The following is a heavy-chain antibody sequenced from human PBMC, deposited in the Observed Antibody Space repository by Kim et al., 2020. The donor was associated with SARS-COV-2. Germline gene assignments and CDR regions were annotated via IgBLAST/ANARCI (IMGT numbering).Heavy chain of an antibody. CDR3: ARIQAGSLDY. Sequence: SETLSLTCTVSGGSISNYYWTWIRQPPGKGLEWIGDIYYSGSTNYNPSLKSRVTISIDASKNQFSLKLSSVNAADTAVFYCARIQAGSLDYWGQGTLVTVSS. CDR2: IYYSGST. V-gene: IGHV4-59*13. J-gene: IGHJ4*02. CDR1: GGSISNYY.